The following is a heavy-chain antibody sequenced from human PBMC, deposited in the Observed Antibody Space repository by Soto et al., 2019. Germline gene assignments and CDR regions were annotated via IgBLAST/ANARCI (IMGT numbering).Heavy chain of an antibody. CDR1: GGSISSSTYY. D-gene: IGHD5-12*01. J-gene: IGHJ4*02. V-gene: IGHV4-39*02. Sequence: QLQLRESGPGLVQPSETLSLTCLVSGGSISSSTYYWGWIRQPPGKGLEWIGSIYYSGATYYNPSLRNRITISKDRSKNHFSLKLTSVTAADTAIYYCAPVGIGTTTVDYWGQGTLVTVSS. CDR2: IYYSGAT. CDR3: APVGIGTTTVDY.